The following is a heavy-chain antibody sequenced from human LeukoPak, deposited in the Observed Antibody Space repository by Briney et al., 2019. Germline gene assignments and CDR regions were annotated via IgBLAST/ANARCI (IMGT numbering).Heavy chain of an antibody. CDR1: GFTFSDYY. V-gene: IGHV3-11*01. D-gene: IGHD3-22*01. Sequence: GGSLRLSCAASGFTFSDYYMSWIRQAPGKGLEWVSYLSSSGGTIYYADSVKGRFTISRDNAKNSLYLQMNSLRAEDTAVYYCARDGYKTYYYDSSGYPTWGQGTLVTVSS. CDR3: ARDGYKTYYYDSSGYPT. J-gene: IGHJ5*02. CDR2: LSSSGGTI.